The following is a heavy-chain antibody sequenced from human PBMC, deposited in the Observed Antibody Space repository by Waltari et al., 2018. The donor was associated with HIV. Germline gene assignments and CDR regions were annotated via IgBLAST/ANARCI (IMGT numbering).Heavy chain of an antibody. J-gene: IGHJ4*02. Sequence: QVQLVQSGAEVKKPGSSVKVSCKASGGTFSSYAISWVRQAPGQGLEWMGRIIPILGIANYAQKFQGRVTITADKSTSTAYMELSSLRSEDTAVYYCARVHRVEGSYYRYFDYWGQGTLVTVSS. CDR3: ARVHRVEGSYYRYFDY. CDR1: GGTFSSYA. CDR2: IIPILGIA. D-gene: IGHD1-26*01. V-gene: IGHV1-69*04.